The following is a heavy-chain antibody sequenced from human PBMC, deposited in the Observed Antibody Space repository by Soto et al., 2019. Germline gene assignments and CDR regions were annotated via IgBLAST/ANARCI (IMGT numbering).Heavy chain of an antibody. D-gene: IGHD5-12*01. CDR3: ALNSGYDPFYY. J-gene: IGHJ4*02. V-gene: IGHV3-23*01. CDR2: ISGRGGST. CDR1: GFTFSSYA. Sequence: EVQLLESGGGLVQPGGSLRLSCAASGFTFSSYAMSWVRQAPGKGLEWVSAISGRGGSTYDADSVKGRFTISRDKSKNTLYLQMNSLRAEDTAVYYCALNSGYDPFYYWGQGTLVTVSS.